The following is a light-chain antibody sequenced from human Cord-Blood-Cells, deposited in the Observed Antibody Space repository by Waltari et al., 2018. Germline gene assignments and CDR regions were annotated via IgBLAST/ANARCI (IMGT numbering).Light chain of an antibody. CDR3: CAYAGSFYV. V-gene: IGLV2-11*01. CDR1: SSDVGGYNY. Sequence: QSALTQPRSVSGSPGQSVTISCTGTSSDVGGYNYVSWYQQHPGNAPKLMIYDVSKRPSGDPDRFSGSKTGNTASLTIPGLQAEDEADYYCCAYAGSFYVFGTGTKVTVL. CDR2: DVS. J-gene: IGLJ1*01.